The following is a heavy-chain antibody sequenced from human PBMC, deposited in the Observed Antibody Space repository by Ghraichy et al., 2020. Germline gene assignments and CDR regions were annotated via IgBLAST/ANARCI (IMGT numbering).Heavy chain of an antibody. J-gene: IGHJ6*02. Sequence: SQTLSLTCTVSGDSISPSYWSWIRQSPGKGLEWIGYIYYTGTTNYNPSLKSRVTMSVDTSKNQFSLKLTSVTAADTAVYYCARDWGYCSSSSCRRVESYYYYGMDVWGQGTTVTVSS. CDR3: ARDWGYCSSSSCRRVESYYYYGMDV. D-gene: IGHD2-2*01. CDR1: GDSISPSY. V-gene: IGHV4-59*01. CDR2: IYYTGTT.